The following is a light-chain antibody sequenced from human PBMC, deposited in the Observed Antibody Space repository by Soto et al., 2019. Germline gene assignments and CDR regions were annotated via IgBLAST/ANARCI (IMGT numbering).Light chain of an antibody. J-gene: IGKJ1*01. CDR2: GAS. Sequence: EIVLTQSPGTLSLSPGERATLSCRASQSVSSSYLAWYQQKPGQAPRLLIYGASSRATGIPDRFSGSGSGTEFTLTINSLQPDDSATYYCQQYHTYWWTFGQGTKVEIK. CDR3: QQYHTYWWT. V-gene: IGKV3-20*01. CDR1: QSVSSSY.